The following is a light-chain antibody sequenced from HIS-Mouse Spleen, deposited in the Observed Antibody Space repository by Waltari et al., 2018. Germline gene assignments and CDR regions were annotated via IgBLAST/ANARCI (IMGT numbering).Light chain of an antibody. CDR1: SSYVGGYNH. Sequence: QSALTQPRPVSGSSGQSVTISCTGTSSYVGGYNHVSWFQQHPGKAPKLMIYDVSKRPSGVPDRFSGSKSGNTASLTISGLQAEDEADYYCCSYAGSYTGVFGTGTKVTVL. V-gene: IGLV2-11*01. J-gene: IGLJ1*01. CDR2: DVS. CDR3: CSYAGSYTGV.